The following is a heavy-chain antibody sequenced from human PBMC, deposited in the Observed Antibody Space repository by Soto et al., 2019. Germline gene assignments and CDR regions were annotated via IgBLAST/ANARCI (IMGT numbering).Heavy chain of an antibody. Sequence: SVKVSCKSSGFTFTSSAVQWVRQARGQRLEWIGWIVVGSGNTNYAQKFQERVTITRDMSTSTAYMELSSLRSEDTAVYYCAANPYYYDSSGYYLDYWGQGTLVTVPQ. V-gene: IGHV1-58*01. D-gene: IGHD3-22*01. CDR1: GFTFTSSA. CDR2: IVVGSGNT. J-gene: IGHJ4*02. CDR3: AANPYYYDSSGYYLDY.